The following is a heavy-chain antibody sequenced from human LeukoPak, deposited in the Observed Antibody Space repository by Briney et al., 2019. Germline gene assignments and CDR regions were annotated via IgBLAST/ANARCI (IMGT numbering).Heavy chain of an antibody. V-gene: IGHV3-15*01. Sequence: TPGGSLRLSCAASGFTFSNAWMSWVRQAPGKGLEWVGRIKSKTDGGTTDYAAPVKGRFTISRDDSKNTLYLQTNSLKTEDTAVYYCTTVSYGDYPPNYWGRGTLVTVSS. CDR2: IKSKTDGGTT. CDR3: TTVSYGDYPPNY. D-gene: IGHD4-17*01. J-gene: IGHJ4*02. CDR1: GFTFSNAW.